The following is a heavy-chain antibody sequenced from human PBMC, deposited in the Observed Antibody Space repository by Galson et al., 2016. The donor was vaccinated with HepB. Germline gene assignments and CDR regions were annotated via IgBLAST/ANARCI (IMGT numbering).Heavy chain of an antibody. Sequence: SLRLSCAASGFTFSRYWMSWVRQAPGKGLEWLANIKEDRSQKYSVGSVRGRFTISRDNARNSLYLQMNTLRVEDTAVYYCAREGGAFDIWGQGTLVTVSS. J-gene: IGHJ4*02. V-gene: IGHV3-7*01. D-gene: IGHD3-16*01. CDR2: IKEDRSQK. CDR3: AREGGAFDI. CDR1: GFTFSRYW.